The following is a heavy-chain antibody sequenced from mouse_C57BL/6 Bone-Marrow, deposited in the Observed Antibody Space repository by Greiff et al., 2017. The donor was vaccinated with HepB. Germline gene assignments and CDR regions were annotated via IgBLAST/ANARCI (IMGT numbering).Heavy chain of an antibody. J-gene: IGHJ3*01. D-gene: IGHD1-1*01. CDR3: ASESPGRGFAY. CDR2: IWGVGST. V-gene: IGHV2-6*01. Sequence: VQLVESGPGLVAPSQSLSITCTVSGFSLTSYGVDWVRQSPGKGLEWLGVIWGVGSTNYNSALKSRLSISKDNSKSQVFLKMNSLQTDDTAMYYCASESPGRGFAYWGQGTLVTVSA. CDR1: GFSLTSYG.